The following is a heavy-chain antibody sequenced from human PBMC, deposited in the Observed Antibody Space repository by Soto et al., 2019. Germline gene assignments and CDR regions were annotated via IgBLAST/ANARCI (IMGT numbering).Heavy chain of an antibody. Sequence: EVQLVESGGGLVQPGGSLRLSCAASGFTFSSYDMHWVRQATGKGLEWVSAIGTAGDTYYPGSVKGRFTISRDNSKNMVYLHMSSLRAEDTAIYYCALYTLGPHNLGSFDHWGQGTLVTVSS. V-gene: IGHV3-13*01. CDR1: GFTFSSYD. J-gene: IGHJ4*02. CDR3: ALYTLGPHNLGSFDH. D-gene: IGHD3-16*02. CDR2: IGTAGDT.